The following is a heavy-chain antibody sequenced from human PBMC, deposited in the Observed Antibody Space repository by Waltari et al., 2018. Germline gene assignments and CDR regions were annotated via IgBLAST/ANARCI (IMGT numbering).Heavy chain of an antibody. CDR3: AREEGDYYDSSGAYFQH. V-gene: IGHV1-2*02. CDR1: GYTFTGYS. J-gene: IGHJ1*01. Sequence: QVQLVQSGAEVKKPGASVKVSYKASGYTFTGYSMHWVRQAPGQGLEWMGWINPNSGGTNDAQKFQGRVTMTRDTSISTAYMELSRLRSDDTAVYYCAREEGDYYDSSGAYFQHWGQGTLVTVSS. CDR2: INPNSGGT. D-gene: IGHD3-22*01.